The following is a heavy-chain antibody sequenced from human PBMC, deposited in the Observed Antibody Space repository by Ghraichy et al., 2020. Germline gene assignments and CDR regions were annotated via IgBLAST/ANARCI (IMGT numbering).Heavy chain of an antibody. CDR3: ARDRRGYCSSTSCRDRFDY. Sequence: SETLSLTCAVYGGSFSGYYWSWIRQPPGKGLEWIGEINHSGSTNYNPSLKSRVTISVDTSKNQFSLKLSSVTAADTAVYYCARDRRGYCSSTSCRDRFDYWGQVTLVTVSS. J-gene: IGHJ4*02. CDR2: INHSGST. D-gene: IGHD2-2*03. CDR1: GGSFSGYY. V-gene: IGHV4-34*01.